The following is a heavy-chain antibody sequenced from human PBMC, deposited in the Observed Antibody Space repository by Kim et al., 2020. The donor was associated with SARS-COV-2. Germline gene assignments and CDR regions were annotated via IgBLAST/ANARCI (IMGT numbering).Heavy chain of an antibody. J-gene: IGHJ4*02. Sequence: ASVKVSCKASGYTFTGYYIHWVRQAPGQQGLEWMGRINPNSDDTNYAQKFQGRVTMTRDTSISTAYMDLSRLRSDDTAVYYCAREVRAAVGTYFDNWGQGTLVTVSS. CDR3: AREVRAAVGTYFDN. CDR2: INPNSDDT. D-gene: IGHD6-13*01. V-gene: IGHV1-2*06. CDR1: GYTFTGYY.